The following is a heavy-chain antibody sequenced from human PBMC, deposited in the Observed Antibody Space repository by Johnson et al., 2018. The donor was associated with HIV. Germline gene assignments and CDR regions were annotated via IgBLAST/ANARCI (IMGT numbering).Heavy chain of an antibody. CDR3: ARGPGGFGAFDI. Sequence: QVQLVESGGGVVQPGRSLRLSCAGSGLTFSSYGMHWVRQAPGKGLEWVALISNDGSNKYYADSVKGRFTISRDNSKNTLYVQMNSLRAEDTAVYYCARGPGGFGAFDIWGQGTMVTVSS. J-gene: IGHJ3*02. CDR1: GLTFSSYG. CDR2: ISNDGSNK. D-gene: IGHD2-8*02. V-gene: IGHV3-30*03.